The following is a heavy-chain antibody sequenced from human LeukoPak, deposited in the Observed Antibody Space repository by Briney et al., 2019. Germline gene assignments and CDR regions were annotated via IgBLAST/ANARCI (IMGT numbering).Heavy chain of an antibody. D-gene: IGHD5-24*01. Sequence: ASVKVSCKASAYTFTDYYIHWERQAPGQGLEWMGWNNPTSGDTNYVQKFQGRVTMTRDTSISTAYMELSRMRSDDTAVYYCARGDGHGPARRAFDIWGQGTMVTVSS. CDR2: NNPTSGDT. J-gene: IGHJ3*02. CDR1: AYTFTDYY. V-gene: IGHV1-2*02. CDR3: ARGDGHGPARRAFDI.